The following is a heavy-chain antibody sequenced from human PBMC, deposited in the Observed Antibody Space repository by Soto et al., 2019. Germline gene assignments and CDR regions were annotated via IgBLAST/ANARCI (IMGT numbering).Heavy chain of an antibody. J-gene: IGHJ6*03. CDR3: ARGDCVGGTCYSLAGSFYYYVDV. D-gene: IGHD2-15*01. V-gene: IGHV3-74*01. Sequence: VKLVESGGGLVQPGGSLRLSCAASGFTFSNYWMYWVRQAPGKGLVWVSRINSDGSVSRYADSVKGRLTISRDNVKNTLYLQMNSLRVEDTAVYYCARGDCVGGTCYSLAGSFYYYVDVWGKGTTVTVFS. CDR1: GFTFSNYW. CDR2: INSDGSVS.